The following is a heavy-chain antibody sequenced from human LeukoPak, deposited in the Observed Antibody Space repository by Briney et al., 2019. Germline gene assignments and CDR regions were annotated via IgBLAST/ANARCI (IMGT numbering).Heavy chain of an antibody. CDR3: AKAASQQLVREVDY. CDR2: ISWNSGSI. CDR1: GFTFDDYA. J-gene: IGHJ4*02. D-gene: IGHD6-13*01. V-gene: IGHV3-9*01. Sequence: GGSLRLSCTASGFTFDDYAMHWVRQAPGKGLEWVSGISWNSGSIGYADSVKGRFTISRDNAKNSLYLQMNSLRAEDTALYYCAKAASQQLVREVDYWGQGTLVTVSS.